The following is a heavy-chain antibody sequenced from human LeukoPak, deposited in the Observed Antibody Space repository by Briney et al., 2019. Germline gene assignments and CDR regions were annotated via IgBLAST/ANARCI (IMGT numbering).Heavy chain of an antibody. CDR3: TTEVDSKTASYYDYPFGR. CDR2: IKSKTDGGTT. V-gene: IGHV3-15*01. Sequence: GGSLRLSCAASGFTFSNAWMSWVRQAPGKGLEWVGRIKSKTDGGTTDYAAPVKGRFTISRDDSKNTLYLQMNSLKTEDTAVYYCTTEVDSKTASYYDYPFGRWGQGTLVTVSS. D-gene: IGHD3-16*01. CDR1: GFTFSNAW. J-gene: IGHJ4*02.